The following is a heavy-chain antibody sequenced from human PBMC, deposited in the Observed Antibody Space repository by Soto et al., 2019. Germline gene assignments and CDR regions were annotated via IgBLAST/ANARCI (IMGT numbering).Heavy chain of an antibody. J-gene: IGHJ6*02. CDR2: LHSGGDT. Sequence: EVQLVESGGGLVQPGGSLRLSCVASGIPVSSNYMTWVRQAPGKGLEWVSVLHSGGDTYYANSVKGRFTISRHDSTNTLFLQMNSLTAEDTAVYYFARDGPYSYASRMAVWGQGTTVTVSS. V-gene: IGHV3-53*04. CDR1: GIPVSSNY. CDR3: ARDGPYSYASRMAV. D-gene: IGHD3-10*01.